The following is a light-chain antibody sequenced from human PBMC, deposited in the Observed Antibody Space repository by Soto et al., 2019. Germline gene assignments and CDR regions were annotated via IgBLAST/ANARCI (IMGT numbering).Light chain of an antibody. Sequence: VTQPPSVTGAPGQRVTISCNGSSSNLGAGYDVHWYQQLPGTAPRLLIYGNNNRPSGVPDRFSGSRSGTSASLAITGLQAEDEADYYCQSYENSLGATYVFGTVTKVTVL. CDR1: SSNLGAGYD. CDR3: QSYENSLGATYV. CDR2: GNN. J-gene: IGLJ1*01. V-gene: IGLV1-40*01.